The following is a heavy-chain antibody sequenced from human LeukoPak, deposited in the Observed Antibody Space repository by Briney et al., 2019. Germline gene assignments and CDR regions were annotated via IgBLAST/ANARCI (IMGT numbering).Heavy chain of an antibody. V-gene: IGHV3-48*03. Sequence: GGSLRLSCAASGFTVSSNYMNWVRQAPGKGLEWVSYISSSGSTIYYADSVKGRFTIFRDNAKNSLYLQMNSLRAEDTAVYYCAELGITMIGGVWGKGTTVTISS. CDR2: ISSSGSTI. CDR3: AELGITMIGGV. D-gene: IGHD3-10*02. CDR1: GFTVSSNY. J-gene: IGHJ6*04.